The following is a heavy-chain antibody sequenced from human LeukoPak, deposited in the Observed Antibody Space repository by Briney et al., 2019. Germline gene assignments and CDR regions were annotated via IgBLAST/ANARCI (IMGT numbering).Heavy chain of an antibody. J-gene: IGHJ4*02. V-gene: IGHV4-34*01. CDR1: GGSFSGYY. CDR3: ARQQWLVLDC. D-gene: IGHD6-19*01. CDR2: INHSGST. Sequence: SETLSLTCAVYGGSFSGYYWSWIRQPPGKGLEWIGEINHSGSTNYNPSLKSRVTISVDTSKNQFSLKLSSVTAADTAVYYCARQQWLVLDCWGQGTLVTVSS.